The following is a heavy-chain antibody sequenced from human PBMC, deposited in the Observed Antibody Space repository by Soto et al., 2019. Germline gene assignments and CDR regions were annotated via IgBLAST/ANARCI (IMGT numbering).Heavy chain of an antibody. CDR1: GFTFSNAW. CDR2: IKSKTDGGTT. J-gene: IGHJ6*02. CDR3: TSGSSWGPPPGAYEDV. Sequence: EVQLVESGGGLVKPGGSLRLSCAASGFTFSNAWMSWVRQAPGKGLEWVGRIKSKTDGGTTDYAAPVKGRVTISRDESKNTRWLQRNSLKTEDTAVYYCTSGSSWGPPPGAYEDVWGQGTKVTVSS. V-gene: IGHV3-15*01. D-gene: IGHD3-16*01.